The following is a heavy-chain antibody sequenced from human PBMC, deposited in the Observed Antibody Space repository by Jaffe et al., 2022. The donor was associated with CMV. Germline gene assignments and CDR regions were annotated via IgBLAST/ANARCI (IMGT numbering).Heavy chain of an antibody. D-gene: IGHD1-1*01. CDR2: IIPVFGTS. J-gene: IGHJ5*02. Sequence: QVQLEQSGAEVKKPGSSVRVSCKASGGTFSNHALHWVRQAPGQGLEWMGGIIPVFGTSNYAQKFQGRLTFTADESMNTAYMELTSLTSEDTAVYFCARGEPVLYTYFGPWGQGTLVTVSS. CDR3: ARGEPVLYTYFGP. V-gene: IGHV1-69*01. CDR1: GGTFSNHA.